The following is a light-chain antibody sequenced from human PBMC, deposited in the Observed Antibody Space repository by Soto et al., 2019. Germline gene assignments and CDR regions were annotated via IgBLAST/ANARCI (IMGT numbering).Light chain of an antibody. V-gene: IGKV3-15*01. J-gene: IGKJ1*01. Sequence: EMVMTQSPATLSVSPGERATLSCRASQSVSSNLAWYQQKPGQAPRLLIYGASTRATGIPARFSGSGSGTEFTLTISSLQSEDFAVYYCQHHGTFGQGTKADIK. CDR1: QSVSSN. CDR2: GAS. CDR3: QHHGT.